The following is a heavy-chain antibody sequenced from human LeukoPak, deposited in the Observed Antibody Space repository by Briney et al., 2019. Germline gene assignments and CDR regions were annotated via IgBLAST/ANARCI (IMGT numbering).Heavy chain of an antibody. V-gene: IGHV3-20*04. J-gene: IGHJ5*02. D-gene: IGHD1-7*01. CDR3: ARAKPHKHSITGTTPWFDP. CDR1: GFTFDDYG. CDR2: INWNGGST. Sequence: GGSLRLSCAASGFTFDDYGMSWVRQAPGKGLEWVSGINWNGGSTGYADSVKGRFTISRDNAKNSLYLQMNSLRAEDTALYYCARAKPHKHSITGTTPWFDPWGQGTLVTVSS.